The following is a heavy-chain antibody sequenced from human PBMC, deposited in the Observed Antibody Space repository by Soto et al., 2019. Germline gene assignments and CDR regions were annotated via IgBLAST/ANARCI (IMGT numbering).Heavy chain of an antibody. CDR1: GGFVNSDTHS. D-gene: IGHD2-2*01. CDR2: IYSGGST. J-gene: IGHJ6*02. CDR3: ARFVRSCSATTCSTRADV. Sequence: QVQLQESGPGLVKPSETLSLTCTVSGGFVNSDTHSWSWIRQTPGKRLEWIGFIYSGGSTKNPSFRSRVTMSVDTSKNQFSLKLRSVIVADTAVYHCARFVRSCSATTCSTRADVWGQGITVTVSS. V-gene: IGHV4-61*01.